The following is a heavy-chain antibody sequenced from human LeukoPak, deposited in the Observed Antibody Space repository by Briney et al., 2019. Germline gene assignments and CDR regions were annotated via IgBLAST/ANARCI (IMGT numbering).Heavy chain of an antibody. D-gene: IGHD5-24*01. CDR3: ARARWYSCDY. Sequence: GGSLRLSCAVSGFTFSGHWMFWVRQAPGKGLEWVSSTNSDGSITGYTDSVKGRFTVSRDNAKNTLYLQMKSLRAEDTAVYYSARARWYSCDYWGQGTLVTVSS. CDR1: GFTFSGHW. CDR2: TNSDGSIT. V-gene: IGHV3-74*01. J-gene: IGHJ4*02.